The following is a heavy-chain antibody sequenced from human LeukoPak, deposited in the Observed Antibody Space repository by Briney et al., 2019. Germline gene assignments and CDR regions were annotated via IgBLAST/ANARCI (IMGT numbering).Heavy chain of an antibody. J-gene: IGHJ4*02. V-gene: IGHV3-21*01. Sequence: GGSLRLSCAASGFTFSSYLMNWVRQAPGKGLEWVSSISSSSSYIYYADSVKGRFTISRDNAKNSLYLQMNSLRAEDTAVYYCARDFDWPQYANWGQGTLVTVSS. CDR1: GFTFSSYL. CDR2: ISSSSSYI. CDR3: ARDFDWPQYAN. D-gene: IGHD3-9*01.